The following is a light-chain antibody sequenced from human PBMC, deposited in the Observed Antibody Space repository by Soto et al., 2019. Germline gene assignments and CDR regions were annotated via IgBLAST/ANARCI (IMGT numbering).Light chain of an antibody. CDR2: EVS. J-gene: IGLJ2*01. V-gene: IGLV2-8*01. Sequence: QSVLTQPPSASGSPGQSVTISCTGTSSDVGDYKYVSWYQQHPGKAPKLMIYEVSKRPSGVPDRFSGSKSGNTASLTVSGLQAEDEADYYCCSYAGSNNLVFGGGTKLTVL. CDR1: SSDVGDYKY. CDR3: CSYAGSNNLV.